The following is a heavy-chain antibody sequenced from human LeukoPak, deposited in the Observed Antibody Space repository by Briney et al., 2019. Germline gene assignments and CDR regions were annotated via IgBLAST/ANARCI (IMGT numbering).Heavy chain of an antibody. CDR2: INPKSGGT. V-gene: IGHV1-2*02. J-gene: IGHJ4*02. Sequence: GASVTVSCKASGYTFIGYYIHWVRQAPGQGLEWMGWINPKSGGTDFAQKFRGRVTMTKDTSISTAYMELYSLRSDDTAVYYCARSGSQWLAYYFDYWGQGTLVTVSS. D-gene: IGHD6-19*01. CDR1: GYTFIGYY. CDR3: ARSGSQWLAYYFDY.